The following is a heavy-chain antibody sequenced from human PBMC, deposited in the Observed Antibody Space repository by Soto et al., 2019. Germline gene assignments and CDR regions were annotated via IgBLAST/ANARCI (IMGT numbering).Heavy chain of an antibody. CDR2: ISNDGNNK. CDR1: GFTFSSYG. V-gene: IGHV3-30*18. J-gene: IGHJ4*02. D-gene: IGHD5-12*01. CDR3: AKDGYSGYATAYYFDY. Sequence: PGGSLRLSCAASGFTFSSYGMHWVHQAPGKGLEWVSFISNDGNNKYYADSVNGRVTISRDNSKNTLYLQMNRLRADDTAVYYSAKDGYSGYATAYYFDYWGQGTLVTVSS.